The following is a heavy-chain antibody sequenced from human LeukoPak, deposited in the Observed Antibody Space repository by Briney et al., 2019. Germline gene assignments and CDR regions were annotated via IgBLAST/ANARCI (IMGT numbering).Heavy chain of an antibody. CDR2: IYTSGST. CDR3: ARGAAGLFDY. V-gene: IGHV4-59*10. Sequence: SETLSLTCAVYGGSFSGYYWSWIRQPPGKGLEWIGRIYTSGSTNYNPSLKSRVTMSVDTSKNQFSLKLSSVTAADTAVYYCARGAAGLFDYWGQGTLVTVSS. CDR1: GGSFSGYY. D-gene: IGHD6-13*01. J-gene: IGHJ4*02.